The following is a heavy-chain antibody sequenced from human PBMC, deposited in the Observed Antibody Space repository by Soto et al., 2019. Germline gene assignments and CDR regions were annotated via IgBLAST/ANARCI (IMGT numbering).Heavy chain of an antibody. J-gene: IGHJ6*02. CDR1: GFTFSSYG. CDR3: AKDKPSTYVYPERYYGLDV. Sequence: GSLRLSCAASGFTFSSYGMHWVRQAPGKGLEWVAVISYDGSNKYYADSVKGRFTISRDNSKNTLYLQMNSLRAEDTAVYYCAKDKPSTYVYPERYYGLDVSCQGTNVTLSS. CDR2: ISYDGSNK. D-gene: IGHD5-12*01. V-gene: IGHV3-30*18.